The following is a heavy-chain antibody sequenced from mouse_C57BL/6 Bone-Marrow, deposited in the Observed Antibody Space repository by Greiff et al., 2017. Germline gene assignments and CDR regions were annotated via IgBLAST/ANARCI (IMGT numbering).Heavy chain of an antibody. CDR2: IYPGSGNT. D-gene: IGHD2-3*01. CDR1: GYTFTDYY. CDR3: ARWLLPGYVDV. Sequence: QVQLQQSGAELVRPGASVKLSCKASGYTFTDYYINWVKQRPGQGLEWIARIYPGSGNTYYNEKFKGKATLTAEKSSSTAYMQLSSLTAADSAVYFCARWLLPGYVDVWSTGTTVTVSS. V-gene: IGHV1-76*01. J-gene: IGHJ1*03.